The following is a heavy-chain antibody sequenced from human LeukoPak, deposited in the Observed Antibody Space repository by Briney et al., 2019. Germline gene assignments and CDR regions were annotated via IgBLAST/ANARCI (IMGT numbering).Heavy chain of an antibody. D-gene: IGHD6-13*01. J-gene: IGHJ5*02. CDR1: GFTFSNYG. CDR3: AKGQQQLGWFDP. Sequence: PGGSLRLSCAASGFTFSNYGMHWVRQAPGKGLEWVAFIRYDGSDKYYADSVKGRFTISRDNSKNTLYLQMNSLRAEDTAVYYCAKGQQQLGWFDPWGQGTLVTVSS. V-gene: IGHV3-30*02. CDR2: IRYDGSDK.